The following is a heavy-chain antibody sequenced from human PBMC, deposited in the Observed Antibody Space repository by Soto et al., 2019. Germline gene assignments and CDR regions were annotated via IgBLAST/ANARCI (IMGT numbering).Heavy chain of an antibody. CDR1: GGSFSGYY. CDR2: INHSGST. D-gene: IGHD5-18*01. V-gene: IGHV4-34*01. J-gene: IGHJ5*02. Sequence: SETLSLTCAVYGGSFSGYYWSWIRQPPGKGLEWIGEINHSGSTNYNPSLKSRVTISVDTSKNQFSLKLSSVTAADTAVYYCARKARGYGYGDWFDPWGQGTLVTVSS. CDR3: ARKARGYGYGDWFDP.